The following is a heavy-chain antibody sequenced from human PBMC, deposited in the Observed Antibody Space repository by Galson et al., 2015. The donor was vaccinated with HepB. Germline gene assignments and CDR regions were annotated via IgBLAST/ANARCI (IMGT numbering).Heavy chain of an antibody. CDR3: AHSVPNTVTTTPFDY. D-gene: IGHD4-17*01. V-gene: IGHV2-5*02. CDR1: GFSLSTSGVA. J-gene: IGHJ4*02. CDR2: FYLDDDK. Sequence: PALVKPTQTLTLTCTFSGFSLSTSGVAVGWIRQPPGKALEWLALFYLDDDKRYSPYLKSRLTITQDTSKNPVVLTMTNMDPVDTATYYCAHSVPNTVTTTPFDYWGQGTLVTVSS.